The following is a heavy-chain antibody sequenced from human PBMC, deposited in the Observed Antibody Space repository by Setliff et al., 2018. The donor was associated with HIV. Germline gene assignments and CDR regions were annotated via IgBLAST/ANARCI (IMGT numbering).Heavy chain of an antibody. D-gene: IGHD1-26*01. J-gene: IGHJ4*02. CDR2: INHSGST. CDR1: GGSFSGYY. CDR3: ARGVGSYYD. Sequence: PSETLSLTCAVYGGSFSGYYWSWIRQPPGKGLEWIGEINHSGSTNYNPSLKSRVTISVDTSKNQFSLKLRSVTAADTAVYYCARGVGSYYDWGQGTLVTVSS. V-gene: IGHV4-34*01.